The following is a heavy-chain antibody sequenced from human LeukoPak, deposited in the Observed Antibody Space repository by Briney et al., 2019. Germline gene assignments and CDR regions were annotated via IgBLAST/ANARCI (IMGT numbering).Heavy chain of an antibody. D-gene: IGHD3-10*01. J-gene: IGHJ5*02. V-gene: IGHV3-23*01. Sequence: GGTLRLSCAASGFTFSSYGMSWVPQAPPEGLEGVAAISGSGGETYYTGSVKGRFTISRDNSKNTLFLQMTSLRAEDRAVYYCASNYGSASNNWLDPWGQGTLVTVSS. CDR3: ASNYGSASNNWLDP. CDR1: GFTFSSYG. CDR2: ISGSGGET.